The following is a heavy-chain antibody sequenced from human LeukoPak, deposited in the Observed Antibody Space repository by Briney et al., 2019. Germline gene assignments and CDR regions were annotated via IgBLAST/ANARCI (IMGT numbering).Heavy chain of an antibody. D-gene: IGHD3-10*01. V-gene: IGHV3-11*04. CDR2: ITSSSSSI. Sequence: PGRSQRLSCAASGFTFSDYYMSWIRQAPGKGLEWVSSITSSSSSISYADSVEGRFTISRDNAKNSLYLQMNSLSAEDTAVYYCRFGDFNDYWGQGTLVTVSS. CDR3: RFGDFNDY. CDR1: GFTFSDYY. J-gene: IGHJ4*02.